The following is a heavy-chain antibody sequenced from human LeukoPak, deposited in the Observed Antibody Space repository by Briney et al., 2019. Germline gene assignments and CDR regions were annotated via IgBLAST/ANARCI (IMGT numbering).Heavy chain of an antibody. Sequence: SETLSLTCTVSGGSISSYYWSWIRQPAGKGLEWIGRIYTSVSTNYNPSLKSRVTMSVDTSKYQFSLKLSSVPAADPAVYYCARDLRYWYFDLWGRGTLVTVSS. D-gene: IGHD4-17*01. V-gene: IGHV4-4*07. CDR3: ARDLRYWYFDL. J-gene: IGHJ2*01. CDR2: IYTSVST. CDR1: GGSISSYY.